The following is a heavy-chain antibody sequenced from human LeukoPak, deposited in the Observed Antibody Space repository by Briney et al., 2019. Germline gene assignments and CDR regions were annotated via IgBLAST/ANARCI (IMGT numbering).Heavy chain of an antibody. D-gene: IGHD4-11*01. CDR3: ARVDYSNSLFDY. CDR1: GGSISSGGYS. V-gene: IGHV4-30-2*02. CDR2: IYHSGST. Sequence: SETLSLTCAVSGGSISSGGYSWSWIRQPPGKGLEWIGYIYHSGSTYYNPSLKSRVTISVDTSKNQFSLKLSSVTAADTAVYYCARVDYSNSLFDYWGQGTLVTVSS. J-gene: IGHJ4*02.